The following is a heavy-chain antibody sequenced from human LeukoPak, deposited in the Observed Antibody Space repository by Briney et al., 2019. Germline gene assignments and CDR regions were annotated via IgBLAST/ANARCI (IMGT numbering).Heavy chain of an antibody. CDR1: GYTFTSYY. CDR3: ARTISDWYFDL. D-gene: IGHD5-12*01. V-gene: IGHV1-46*01. Sequence: ASVKVSCKXSGYTFTSYYMHWVRQAPGQGLEWMGIINPSGGSTSYAQKFQGRVTMTRDTSTSTVYMELSSLRSEDTAVYYCARTISDWYFDLWGRGTLVTVSS. CDR2: INPSGGST. J-gene: IGHJ2*01.